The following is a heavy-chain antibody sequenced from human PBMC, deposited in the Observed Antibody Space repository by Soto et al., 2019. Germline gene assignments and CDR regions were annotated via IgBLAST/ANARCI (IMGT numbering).Heavy chain of an antibody. V-gene: IGHV3-33*01. CDR1: GFTFSSYG. Sequence: QVQLVESGGGVVQPGRSLRLSCAASGFTFSSYGMHWVRQAPCKGLEWVAVIWYDGSNKYYADSVKGRFTISRDNSKNTLYLQMNSLRAEDTAVYYCARTGILSWLTYDAFDIWGQGTMVTVSS. CDR2: IWYDGSNK. D-gene: IGHD6-13*01. J-gene: IGHJ3*02. CDR3: ARTGILSWLTYDAFDI.